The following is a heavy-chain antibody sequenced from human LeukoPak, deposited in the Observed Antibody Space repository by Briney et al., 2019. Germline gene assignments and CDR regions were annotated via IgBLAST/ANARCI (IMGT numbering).Heavy chain of an antibody. J-gene: IGHJ5*02. CDR1: GYTFTSYW. V-gene: IGHV5-51*01. Sequence: GESLKISCQSSGYTFTSYWIGWVRQMPGKGLQWMGIIYPGDSDTTYSPSFQGQVTISADKSISTAYLQWSSLKASDTAIYYRARLIVGSSSTGWFDPWGQGTLVTVSS. D-gene: IGHD6-6*01. CDR2: IYPGDSDT. CDR3: ARLIVGSSSTGWFDP.